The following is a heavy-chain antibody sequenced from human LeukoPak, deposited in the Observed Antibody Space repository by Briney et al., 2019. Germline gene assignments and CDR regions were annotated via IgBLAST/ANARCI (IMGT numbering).Heavy chain of an antibody. CDR3: ARGGMGTVLPFDY. J-gene: IGHJ4*02. V-gene: IGHV5-51*01. D-gene: IGHD5-18*01. CDR2: IYPGDSDT. CDR1: GYTFSNYW. Sequence: GESLKISCKGFGYTFSNYWIGWVRQMPGKGLEWMGIIYPGDSDTRYSPSFQGQVTISADKSISTAYLQWSSLKASDTAMYYCARGGMGTVLPFDYWGQGTLVTVSS.